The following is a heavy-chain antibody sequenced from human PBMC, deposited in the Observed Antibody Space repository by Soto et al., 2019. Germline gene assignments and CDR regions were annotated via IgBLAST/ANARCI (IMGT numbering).Heavy chain of an antibody. D-gene: IGHD2-15*01. CDR3: ARDPVVVVAATPDYFDY. Sequence: ASVKVSCKPSGYTLNTYYLHWVRQAPGQGLEWMGIIHPSGGGSTYAQKFLGRVTMTRDTSTSTVFMELSSLRSADTAVYYCARDPVVVVAATPDYFDYWGQGTLVTVSS. CDR2: IHPSGGGS. J-gene: IGHJ4*02. CDR1: GYTLNTYY. V-gene: IGHV1-46*02.